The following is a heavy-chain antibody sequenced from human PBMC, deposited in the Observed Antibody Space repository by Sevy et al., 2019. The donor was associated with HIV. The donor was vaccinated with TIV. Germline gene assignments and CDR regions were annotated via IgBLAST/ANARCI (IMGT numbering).Heavy chain of an antibody. CDR1: GDTFTNNY. V-gene: IGHV1-46*01. J-gene: IGHJ4*02. CDR2: VDPSAGNT. Sequence: ASVKVSCKASGDTFTNNYIHWVRQAPGQGLEWMGMVDPSAGNTTYAQKFQGRVTMTRDTSTSKLYMDLSSLRSEETAVYYCVRADPDQHFDSWGQGTLVTVSS. CDR3: VRADPDQHFDS.